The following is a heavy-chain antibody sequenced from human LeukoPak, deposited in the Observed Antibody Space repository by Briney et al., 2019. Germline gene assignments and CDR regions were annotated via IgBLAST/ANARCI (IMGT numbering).Heavy chain of an antibody. D-gene: IGHD3-3*01. CDR3: ARAVTIFGVVISSNWFDP. V-gene: IGHV4-59*01. CDR1: GGSISSYY. CDR2: IYYSGSI. Sequence: SETLSLTCTVSGGSISSYYWSWIRQPPGKGLEWIGYIYYSGSINYNPSLKSRVTISVDTSKNQFSLKLSSVTAADTAVYYCARAVTIFGVVISSNWFDPWGQGTLVTVSS. J-gene: IGHJ5*02.